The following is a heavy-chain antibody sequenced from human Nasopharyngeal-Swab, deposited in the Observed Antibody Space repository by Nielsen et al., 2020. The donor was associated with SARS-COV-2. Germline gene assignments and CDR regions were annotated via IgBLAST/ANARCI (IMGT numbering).Heavy chain of an antibody. Sequence: ASVKVSCKVSGYTLPELSMHWVRQAPGKGLEWMGGFDPEDGETIYAQKLQGRVTMTTDTSTSTAYMELRSLRSDDTAVYYCARVGYSSGNRAFDIWGQGTMVTVSS. D-gene: IGHD6-19*01. V-gene: IGHV1-24*01. J-gene: IGHJ3*02. CDR2: FDPEDGET. CDR1: GYTLPELS. CDR3: ARVGYSSGNRAFDI.